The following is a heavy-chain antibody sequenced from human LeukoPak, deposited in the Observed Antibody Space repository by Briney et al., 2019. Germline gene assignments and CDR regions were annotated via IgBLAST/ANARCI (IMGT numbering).Heavy chain of an antibody. CDR1: GFTFSRYG. D-gene: IGHD2-21*02. V-gene: IGHV3-30*02. CDR2: IFYDGSNK. Sequence: GGSLRLSCVASGFTFSRYGMHWVRQAPGKGLKWVAFIFYDGSNKFYADSVKGRFTISRDNSKNTLYLQMNSLRAEDTAVYYCAKDGKAYCGGDCYSGEFDYWGQGTLVTVSS. J-gene: IGHJ4*02. CDR3: AKDGKAYCGGDCYSGEFDY.